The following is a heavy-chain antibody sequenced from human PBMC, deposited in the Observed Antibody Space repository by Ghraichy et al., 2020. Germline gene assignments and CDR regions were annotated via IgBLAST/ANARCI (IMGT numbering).Heavy chain of an antibody. Sequence: GGSLRLSCAASGFTFSSYSMNWVRQAPGKGLEWVSFIISSSSNIYFADSLKGRFTISRDNAKNALYLQMNSLRAEDTAVYYCARDRYYDSSGYSPGNIQHWGQGTLVTVSS. CDR2: IISSSSNI. D-gene: IGHD3-22*01. CDR1: GFTFSSYS. CDR3: ARDRYYDSSGYSPGNIQH. V-gene: IGHV3-21*01. J-gene: IGHJ1*01.